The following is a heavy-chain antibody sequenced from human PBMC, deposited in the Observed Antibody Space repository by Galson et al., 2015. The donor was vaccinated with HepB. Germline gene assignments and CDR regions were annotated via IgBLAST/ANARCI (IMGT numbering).Heavy chain of an antibody. D-gene: IGHD2-15*01. J-gene: IGHJ6*02. V-gene: IGHV3-30*04. Sequence: SLRLSCAASGFIFSRNAMHWVRQAPGKGLEWVALISYEGSNKDYADSVKGRFTISRDNSKNTLYLQMISLRDEDTAVYYCATVGFSGGSWDSDYYGMDVWGQGTTVTVSS. CDR2: ISYEGSNK. CDR3: ATVGFSGGSWDSDYYGMDV. CDR1: GFIFSRNA.